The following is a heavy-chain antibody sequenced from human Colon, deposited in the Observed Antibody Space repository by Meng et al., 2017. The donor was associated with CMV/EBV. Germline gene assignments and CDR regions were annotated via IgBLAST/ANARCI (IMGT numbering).Heavy chain of an antibody. V-gene: IGHV3-23*01. J-gene: IGHJ4*02. CDR2: INSTGDEA. Sequence: GGSLRLSCVFSGFLSFNIYAMSCVRQAPGKGLEWVATINSTGDEAYYADSVKGRFIVSRDNAKNTLFLQISGLGAEDTAVYYCARAAVGGNEGIDYWGQGTLVTDSS. CDR3: ARAAVGGNEGIDY. D-gene: IGHD4-23*01. CDR1: GFLSFNIYA.